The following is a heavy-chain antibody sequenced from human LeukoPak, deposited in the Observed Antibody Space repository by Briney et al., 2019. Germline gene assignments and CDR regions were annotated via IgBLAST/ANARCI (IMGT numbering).Heavy chain of an antibody. D-gene: IGHD4-23*01. Sequence: GGSLRISCAAPGFTFSTYWMHWVRQAPGKGLIWVSHINLVGSSATYAGSVKGRFTTSRDNAKNTLGRQMSSLRAQTPAVYYCARHLTYGGWNLWGQGTLLAVSS. CDR1: GFTFSTYW. CDR3: ARHLTYGGWNL. J-gene: IGHJ5*02. V-gene: IGHV3-74*01. CDR2: INLVGSSA.